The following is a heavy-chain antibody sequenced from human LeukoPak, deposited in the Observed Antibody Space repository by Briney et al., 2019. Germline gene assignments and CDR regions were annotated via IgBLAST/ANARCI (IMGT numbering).Heavy chain of an antibody. CDR1: GYTFTSYG. V-gene: IGHV1-18*01. CDR2: ISAYNGNT. D-gene: IGHD3-22*01. Sequence: ASVKVSCKASGYTFTSYGISWVRQAPGQGLEWMGWISAYNGNTNYAQKLQGRVTMTTDTSTSTAYMELRSLRSDDTAVYYCARVSYYYYDSSGYYDYWGQGTLVNVSS. CDR3: ARVSYYYYDSSGYYDY. J-gene: IGHJ4*02.